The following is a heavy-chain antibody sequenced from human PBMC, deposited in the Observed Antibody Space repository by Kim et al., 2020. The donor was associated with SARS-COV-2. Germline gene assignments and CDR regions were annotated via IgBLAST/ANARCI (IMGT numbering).Heavy chain of an antibody. J-gene: IGHJ4*02. V-gene: IGHV1-69*01. Sequence: AQKFQGRVPITADESTSTAYMELSSLRSEDTAVYYCARGAMMVRGVRVYDYWGQGTLVTVSS. CDR3: ARGAMMVRGVRVYDY. D-gene: IGHD3-10*01.